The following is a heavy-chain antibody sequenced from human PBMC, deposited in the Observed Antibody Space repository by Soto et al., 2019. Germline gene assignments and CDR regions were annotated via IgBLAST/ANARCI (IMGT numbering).Heavy chain of an antibody. CDR3: ARGGLGYCSGGSCYSAELSRYYYGMDV. J-gene: IGHJ6*02. Sequence: SVKVSCKASGGTFSSYAISWVRQAPGQGLEWMGGIIRIFGTANYAQKFQGRVTITADESTSTAYMELSSLRSEDTAVYYCARGGLGYCSGGSCYSAELSRYYYGMDVWGQGTTVTVSS. CDR1: GGTFSSYA. D-gene: IGHD2-15*01. CDR2: IIRIFGTA. V-gene: IGHV1-69*13.